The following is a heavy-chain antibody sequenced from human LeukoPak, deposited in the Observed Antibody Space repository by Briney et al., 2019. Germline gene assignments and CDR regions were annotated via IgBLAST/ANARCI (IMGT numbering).Heavy chain of an antibody. CDR1: GYSISSGYY. Sequence: PSETLSLTCTASGYSISSGYYWGWIRPPPGKGLEWIGSIYHSGSTYYNPSLKSRVTISVDTSKNQFSLKLSSVTAADTAVYYWARGGNSKNWFDPWGQGTLVTVSS. D-gene: IGHD1-1*01. CDR2: IYHSGST. J-gene: IGHJ5*02. CDR3: ARGGNSKNWFDP. V-gene: IGHV4-38-2*02.